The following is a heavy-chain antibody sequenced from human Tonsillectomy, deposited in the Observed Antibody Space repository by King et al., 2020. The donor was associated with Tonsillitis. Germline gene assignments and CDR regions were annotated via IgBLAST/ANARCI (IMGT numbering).Heavy chain of an antibody. J-gene: IGHJ6*02. CDR3: AKDCSGWGMDV. CDR1: GFTFSTYG. CDR2: IRFDGSHK. D-gene: IGHD6-19*01. V-gene: IGHV3-30*02. Sequence: VQLVESGGGVVQPGGSLRLSCAASGFTFSTYGMHWVRQAPGKGLEWVAFIRFDGSHKYYADSVKGRFTISRDNSKNTLYLQMNSLGAEDTAMYYCAKDCSGWGMDVWGQGTTVTVSS.